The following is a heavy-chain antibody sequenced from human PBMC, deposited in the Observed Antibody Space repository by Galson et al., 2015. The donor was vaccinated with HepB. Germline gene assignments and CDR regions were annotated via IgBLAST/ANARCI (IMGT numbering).Heavy chain of an antibody. J-gene: IGHJ4*02. CDR1: GYTFTSYG. CDR2: ISAYNGNT. Sequence: SVKVSCKASGYTFTSYGISWVRQAPGQGLEWMGWISAYNGNTNYAQKLQGRVTMTTDTSTSTAYMELRSLRSDDTAVYYCARDVGGGYDSSGIDYWGQGTLGIVSS. CDR3: ARDVGGGYDSSGIDY. V-gene: IGHV1-18*04. D-gene: IGHD3-22*01.